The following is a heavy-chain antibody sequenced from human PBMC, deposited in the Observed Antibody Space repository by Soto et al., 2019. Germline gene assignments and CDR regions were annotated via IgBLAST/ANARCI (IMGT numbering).Heavy chain of an antibody. D-gene: IGHD5-18*01. J-gene: IGHJ6*02. V-gene: IGHV4-30-4*01. CDR2: IYYSGST. Sequence: SETLSLTCTVSGGSITSGDYYWSWIRQPPGKGLEWIGYIYYSGSTYHNPSLKSRVTISVDTSKNQFSLKLSSVTAADTAMYYCARALIQLWPHYYYGMDVWGQGTTVTVSS. CDR1: GGSITSGDYY. CDR3: ARALIQLWPHYYYGMDV.